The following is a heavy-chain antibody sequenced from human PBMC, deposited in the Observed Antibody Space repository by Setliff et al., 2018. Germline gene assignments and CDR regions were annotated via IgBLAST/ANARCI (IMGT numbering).Heavy chain of an antibody. J-gene: IGHJ4*01. CDR2: VYYSGNT. V-gene: IGHV4-39*07. CDR3: ARYDSSGYSENYYFDY. D-gene: IGHD3-22*01. Sequence: ETLSLTCTVPGGSISTTDYYWGWIRQPPGKGLEWIGCVYYSGNTYYSPSLKSRVTMFVDTSKNQFSLMLYSVTAADTAIYYCARYDSSGYSENYYFDYWGHGTLVTVSS. CDR1: GGSISTTDYY.